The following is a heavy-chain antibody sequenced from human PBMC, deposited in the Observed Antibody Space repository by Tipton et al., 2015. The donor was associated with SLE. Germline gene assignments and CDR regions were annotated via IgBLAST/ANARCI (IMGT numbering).Heavy chain of an antibody. Sequence: TLSLTCTVSGVSMNSHYWSWIRQPPGKGLEWIGYIHYSGNTDYSPSLQSRVTISIDTSKSQFSLTLKFVTAADTAVYYCAGYCTSTSCYEARGGMDVWGQGTTVTVSS. V-gene: IGHV4-59*11. CDR2: IHYSGNT. J-gene: IGHJ6*02. CDR1: GVSMNSHY. D-gene: IGHD2-2*01. CDR3: AGYCTSTSCYEARGGMDV.